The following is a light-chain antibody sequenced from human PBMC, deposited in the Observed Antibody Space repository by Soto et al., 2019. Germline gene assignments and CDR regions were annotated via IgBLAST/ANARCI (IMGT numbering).Light chain of an antibody. Sequence: ELVWTRAPGTLCLSPGVRATLSCRASQSVSSSYLAWYQQKPGPAPRLLIYAASSRATGIPDSFSGSASATDSPPTISRLAPEDSAVYYCQQYGNSPQTFGQGTQVDIK. CDR2: AAS. V-gene: IGKV3-20*01. CDR1: QSVSSSY. J-gene: IGKJ1*01. CDR3: QQYGNSPQT.